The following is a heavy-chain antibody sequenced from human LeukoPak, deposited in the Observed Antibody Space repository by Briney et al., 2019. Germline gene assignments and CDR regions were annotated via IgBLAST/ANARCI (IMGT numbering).Heavy chain of an antibody. CDR1: GGSFSGYY. V-gene: IGHV4-34*01. J-gene: IGHJ4*02. CDR2: INHSGST. D-gene: IGHD2-2*01. CDR3: ARERNVRSTGCHRSYTFAS. Sequence: SETLSLTCAVYGGSFSGYYWSWIRQPPGKGLEWIGEINHSGSTNYNPSLKSRVTISVDTSKNQFSLKLSSVTAADTAVYYCARERNVRSTGCHRSYTFASWGQGTLVTVPS.